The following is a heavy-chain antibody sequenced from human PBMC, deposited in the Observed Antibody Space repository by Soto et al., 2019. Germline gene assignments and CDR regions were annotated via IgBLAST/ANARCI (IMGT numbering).Heavy chain of an antibody. Sequence: QVQLVQSGAEVKKPGSSVKVSCKASGATFSSYAISWVRQAPGQGLEWMGGIIPIFGTANYAQKFQGRVTITADESTSTAYMELSSLRSEDTAVYYCAREGGAYCGGDCPYFGAGDYWGQGTLVTVSS. J-gene: IGHJ4*02. CDR3: AREGGAYCGGDCPYFGAGDY. D-gene: IGHD2-21*02. V-gene: IGHV1-69*01. CDR2: IIPIFGTA. CDR1: GATFSSYA.